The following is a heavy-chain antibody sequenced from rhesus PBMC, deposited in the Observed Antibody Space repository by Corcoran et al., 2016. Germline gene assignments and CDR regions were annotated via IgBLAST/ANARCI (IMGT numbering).Heavy chain of an antibody. CDR2: IYGSSGST. CDR3: ATRGEYSHVFDY. J-gene: IGHJ4*01. CDR1: GGSISSGYD. Sequence: QVQLQESGPGVVKPSETLSLTCAVSGGSISSGYDWSWLRQPPGKGLEWIGYIYGSSGSTNYNQSLKNRVTRSKDASTNQFSLKLSSVTAADTAVYYCATRGEYSHVFDYWGQGVLVTVSS. D-gene: IGHD4-23*01. V-gene: IGHV4-76*01.